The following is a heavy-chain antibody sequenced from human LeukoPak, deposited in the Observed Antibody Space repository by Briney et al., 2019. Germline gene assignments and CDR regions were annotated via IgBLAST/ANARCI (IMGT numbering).Heavy chain of an antibody. Sequence: PSETLSLTCTVSGYSISSGYYWGWIRQPPGKGLEWIGNMYHSGSTYYNPSLKSRVTVSLDTSKNQFSLNLSSVTAADTAVYYCARGAPPGIRYFDLWGRGTLVTVSS. CDR3: ARGAPPGIRYFDL. D-gene: IGHD1-14*01. CDR2: MYHSGST. V-gene: IGHV4-38-2*02. J-gene: IGHJ2*01. CDR1: GYSISSGYY.